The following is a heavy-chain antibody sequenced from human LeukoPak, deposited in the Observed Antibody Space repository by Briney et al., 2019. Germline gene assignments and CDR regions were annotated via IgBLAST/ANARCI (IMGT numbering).Heavy chain of an antibody. D-gene: IGHD4-17*01. CDR2: FDPEDGET. CDR1: GYTLTELS. J-gene: IGHJ4*02. CDR3: ATGDYGDYAFDY. V-gene: IGHV1-24*01. Sequence: GASVNVSCKVSGYTLTELSMHWVRQAPGKGLEWMGGFDPEDGETIYAQKFQGRVTMTEDTSTDTAYMELSSLRSEDTAVYYCATGDYGDYAFDYWGQGTLVTVSS.